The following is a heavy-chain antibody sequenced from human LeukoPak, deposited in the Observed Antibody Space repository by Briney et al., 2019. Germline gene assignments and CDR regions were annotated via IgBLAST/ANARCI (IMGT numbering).Heavy chain of an antibody. V-gene: IGHV3-23*01. CDR2: ISGNGGST. CDR1: GFTFSNYS. J-gene: IGHJ4*02. Sequence: GGSLRLSCATSGFTFSNYSLTWVRQAPGKGLEWVSGISGNGGSTSYADSVKGRFTISRDNSKNTLYLQMNSLRAEDTAVYYCAKDRSSSTSCSNYWGQGTLVTVSS. CDR3: AKDRSSSTSCSNY. D-gene: IGHD2-2*01.